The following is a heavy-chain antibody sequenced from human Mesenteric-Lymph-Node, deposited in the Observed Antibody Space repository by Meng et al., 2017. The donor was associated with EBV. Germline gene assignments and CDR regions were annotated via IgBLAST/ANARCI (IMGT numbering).Heavy chain of an antibody. Sequence: QVQLQQCGAGLLKPSATLSLTCAVYGGSFSGYYWSWIRQPPGKGLEWIGEINHSGSTNYNPSLKSRVTISVDTSKNQFSLKLGSVTAADTAVYYCARGEKGPIDYWGQGTLVTVSS. CDR1: GGSFSGYY. V-gene: IGHV4-34*01. J-gene: IGHJ4*02. CDR2: INHSGST. CDR3: ARGEKGPIDY.